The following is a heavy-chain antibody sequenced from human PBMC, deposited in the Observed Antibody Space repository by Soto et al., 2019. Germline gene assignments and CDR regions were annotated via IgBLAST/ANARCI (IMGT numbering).Heavy chain of an antibody. V-gene: IGHV3-30*03. CDR2: ISQDGSVK. Sequence: QVQLVGSGGGVVQPGRSLTVSCAASGISISTYAMHWVRQAPGKGLEWVAVISQDGSVKYYADSVKGRFTISRDNPKNTLFLQMNSLGADDTAVYYCAGRQQNYYYYGMDVWGQGTTVTVSS. CDR3: AGRQQNYYYYGMDV. D-gene: IGHD6-13*01. CDR1: GISISTYA. J-gene: IGHJ6*02.